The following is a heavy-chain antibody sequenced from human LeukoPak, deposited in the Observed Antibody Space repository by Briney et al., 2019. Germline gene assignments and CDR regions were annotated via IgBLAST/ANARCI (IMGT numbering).Heavy chain of an antibody. CDR3: ARGERCSSTSCYGTIYFDY. CDR1: GGSFSGYY. J-gene: IGHJ4*02. V-gene: IGHV4-34*01. Sequence: PSETLPLTCAVYGGSFSGYYWSWIRQPPGKGLEWIGEINHSGSTNYNPSLKSRVTISVDTSKNQFSLKLSSVTAADTAVYYCARGERCSSTSCYGTIYFDYWGQGTLVTVSS. CDR2: INHSGST. D-gene: IGHD2-2*01.